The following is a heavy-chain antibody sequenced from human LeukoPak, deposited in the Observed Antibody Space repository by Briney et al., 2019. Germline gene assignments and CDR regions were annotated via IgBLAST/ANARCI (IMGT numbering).Heavy chain of an antibody. CDR2: ISSSSSYI. V-gene: IGHV3-21*01. CDR1: GFTFSSYE. D-gene: IGHD6-13*01. CDR3: ARAKAAAGHGGFDY. J-gene: IGHJ4*02. Sequence: PGGSLRLSCAASGFTFSSYEMNWVRQAPGKGLEWVSSISSSSSYIYYADSVKGRFTISRDNAKNSLYLQMNSLRAEDTAVYYCARAKAAAGHGGFDYWGQGTLVTVSS.